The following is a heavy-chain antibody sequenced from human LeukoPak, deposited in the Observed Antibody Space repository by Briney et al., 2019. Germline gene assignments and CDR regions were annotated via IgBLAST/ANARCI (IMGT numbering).Heavy chain of an antibody. V-gene: IGHV1-2*02. CDR1: GYTFTGYY. CDR2: INPNNGDT. D-gene: IGHD2-15*01. CDR3: ARRMTTNRFVVGY. J-gene: IGHJ4*02. Sequence: ASVKVSCKASGYTFTGYYMHWVRQAPGQGLEWMGWINPNNGDTYYAQEFQGRVTMTRDTSISTAYMGLSRLTYDDTAVYYCARRMTTNRFVVGYWGQGTLVTVSS.